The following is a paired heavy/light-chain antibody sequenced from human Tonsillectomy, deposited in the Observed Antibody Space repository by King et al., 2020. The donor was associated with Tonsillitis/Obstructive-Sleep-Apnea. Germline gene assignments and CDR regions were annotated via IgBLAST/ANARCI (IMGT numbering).Light chain of an antibody. CDR2: DNN. Sequence: QSVLTQPPSVSAAPGQEVTISCSGSSSSIGNNYVFWYQHLPGTAPKLLIYDNNERPSGIPDRFSGSKSGTSATLGITGLQTGDEADYYCGTWDSSLSAYVFGTGTKVTVL. V-gene: IGLV1-51*01. CDR1: SSSIGNNY. CDR3: GTWDSSLSAYV. J-gene: IGLJ1*01.
Heavy chain of an antibody. CDR2: INHSGST. J-gene: IGHJ6*03. V-gene: IGHV4-34*02. Sequence: QVQLQQWGAGLLKASETRSLTCAVYGGTFSDYYWSWIRQPPGKGLEWIGEINHSGSTNYNPSLKSRVTILIDTSKNQFSLKLSSVTASDTAVYYCARGGSGSSHYKYRYMDVWGKGTTVTVSS. CDR1: GGTFSDYY. CDR3: ARGGSGSSHYKYRYMDV. D-gene: IGHD3-10*01.